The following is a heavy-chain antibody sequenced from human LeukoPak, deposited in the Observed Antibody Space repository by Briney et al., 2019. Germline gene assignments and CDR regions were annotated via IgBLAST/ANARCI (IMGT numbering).Heavy chain of an antibody. CDR1: GGSFSSFG. Sequence: SVKVSCKASGGSFSSFGITWVRQASGQGLEWMGRLIPVFHKGNYAQKFQGRVTITPDKSTSTAYMELSSLRSEDTAVYYCATDLHLGELSLYAPFGFWGQGPRVMVSS. CDR2: LIPVFHKG. CDR3: ATDLHLGELSLYAPFGF. V-gene: IGHV1-69*04. D-gene: IGHD3-16*02. J-gene: IGHJ4*02.